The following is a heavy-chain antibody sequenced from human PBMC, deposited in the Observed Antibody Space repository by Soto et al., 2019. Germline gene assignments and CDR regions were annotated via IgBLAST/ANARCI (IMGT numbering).Heavy chain of an antibody. J-gene: IGHJ6*02. CDR2: ISAYNGNT. CDR3: ARDKLGTAENYYYCRDV. Sequence: QVQLVQSGAEVKKPGALVKVSCKASGYTFTSYGISWVRQAPGQGLEWMGWISAYNGNTNYAQKLQGRVTMTPDATTSTACMELRSLRSDDTAVYYCARDKLGTAENYYYCRDVCGQGTTVTVSS. V-gene: IGHV1-18*01. CDR1: GYTFTSYG. D-gene: IGHD2-8*02.